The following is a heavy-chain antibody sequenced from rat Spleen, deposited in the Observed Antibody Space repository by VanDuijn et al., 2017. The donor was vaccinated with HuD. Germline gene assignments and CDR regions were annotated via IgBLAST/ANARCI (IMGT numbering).Heavy chain of an antibody. D-gene: IGHD4-4*01. Sequence: EVQLVESDGGLVQPGRSLKLSCAASGFTFSDYYMAWVRQAPTKGLEWVATISYDGSSTYYRDSVKGRFTISRDNAKSTLYLQMDSLRSEDTATFYCTRAEFGVGWFASWGQGTLVTVSS. CDR3: TRAEFGVGWFAS. CDR1: GFTFSDYY. J-gene: IGHJ3*01. V-gene: IGHV5-29*01. CDR2: ISYDGSST.